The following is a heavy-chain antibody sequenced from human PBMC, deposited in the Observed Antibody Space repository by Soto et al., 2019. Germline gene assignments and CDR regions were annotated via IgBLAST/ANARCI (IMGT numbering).Heavy chain of an antibody. Sequence: EVHLVESGGGLVQPGGSLRLSCAASGFTVTNNYMSWVRQAPGKGLEWVSVIHTGGSTYYADSVKGRFTISRDNSKNTLYLQMNSLRAEDTAVYYCARDNPVDTAMGIDYWGQGTLVTVSS. J-gene: IGHJ4*02. CDR3: ARDNPVDTAMGIDY. V-gene: IGHV3-66*01. D-gene: IGHD5-18*01. CDR1: GFTVTNNY. CDR2: IHTGGST.